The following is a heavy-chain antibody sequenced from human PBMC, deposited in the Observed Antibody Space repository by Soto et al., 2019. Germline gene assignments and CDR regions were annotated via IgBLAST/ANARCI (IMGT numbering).Heavy chain of an antibody. CDR2: ISAYNGNT. CDR1: GYTFTSYG. Sequence: ASVKGSCKASGYTFTSYGISWVRQAPGQGLEWMGWISAYNGNTNYAQKLQGRVTMTTDTSTSTAYMELRSLRSDDTAVYYCARDQQGIAAAGSSFDYWGQGTLVTVSS. D-gene: IGHD6-13*01. V-gene: IGHV1-18*01. CDR3: ARDQQGIAAAGSSFDY. J-gene: IGHJ4*02.